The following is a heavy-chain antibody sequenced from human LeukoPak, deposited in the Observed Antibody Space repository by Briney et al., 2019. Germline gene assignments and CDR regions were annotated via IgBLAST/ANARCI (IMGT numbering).Heavy chain of an antibody. CDR2: IKQDGSEK. Sequence: GGSLRLSCAASGFTFSSYWMSWVRQAPGKGLEWVANIKQDGSEKYYVDSVKGRFTISRDNAKNSLYLQMNGLRAEDTAVYYCARTESQLAYYYYYYGMDVWGQGTTDTVSS. V-gene: IGHV3-7*03. CDR1: GFTFSSYW. D-gene: IGHD2-2*01. J-gene: IGHJ6*02. CDR3: ARTESQLAYYYYYYGMDV.